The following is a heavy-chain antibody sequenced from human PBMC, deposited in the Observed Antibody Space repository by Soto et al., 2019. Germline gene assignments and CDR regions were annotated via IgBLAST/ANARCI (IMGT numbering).Heavy chain of an antibody. CDR1: GGSISSGGYY. V-gene: IGHV4-31*01. D-gene: IGHD3-16*02. CDR2: IYYSGST. Sequence: QVQLQESGPGLVKPSQTLSLTCTVSGGSISSGGYYWRWIRQHPGKGLEWIGYIYYSGSTSYNPSLHSQLTISVDTSQNQFSLKLSSVTAAEPDVYYCARGVIHWGQGTLVTVSS. J-gene: IGHJ4*02. CDR3: ARGVIH.